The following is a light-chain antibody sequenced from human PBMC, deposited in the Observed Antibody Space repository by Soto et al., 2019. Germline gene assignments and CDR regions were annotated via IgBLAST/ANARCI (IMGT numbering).Light chain of an antibody. CDR1: QSVSNF. Sequence: EIVLTQSPATLSLSPGERAILSCRPSQSVSNFLAWYQQKPGQAPRLLIFDVSTRVTGVPPRFSGSGSGTDFTITIIGLEPEDFAIYYCQQRSKWPLTFGGGTKVDIK. V-gene: IGKV3-11*01. CDR2: DVS. J-gene: IGKJ4*01. CDR3: QQRSKWPLT.